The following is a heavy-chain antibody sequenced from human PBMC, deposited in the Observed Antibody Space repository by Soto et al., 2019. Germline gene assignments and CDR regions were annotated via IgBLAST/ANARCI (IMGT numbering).Heavy chain of an antibody. J-gene: IGHJ4*02. V-gene: IGHV1-69*06. Sequence: GASVKVSCKASGYTFTGYYMHWVRQAPGQGLEWMGWIIPIFGTANYAQKFQGRVTITADKSTSTAYMELSSLRSEDTAVYYCARTLPLGPNFDYWGQGTLVTVSS. CDR2: IIPIFGTA. CDR3: ARTLPLGPNFDY. D-gene: IGHD3-3*01. CDR1: GYTFTGYY.